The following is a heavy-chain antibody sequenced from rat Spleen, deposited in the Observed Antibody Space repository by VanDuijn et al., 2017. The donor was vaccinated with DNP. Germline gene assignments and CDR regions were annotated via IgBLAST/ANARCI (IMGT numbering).Heavy chain of an antibody. Sequence: EVQLVESGGGLVQPGRSLKISCEASGFTFSDYYMAWVRQAPTKGLEWVAYISYDGGNTYYGDSVKGRFTISRNVAKSTLYLQMNSLRSEDMATYYCARHHYSGFDYWGQGVMVTVSS. CDR3: ARHHYSGFDY. CDR2: ISYDGGNT. V-gene: IGHV5-22*01. J-gene: IGHJ2*01. CDR1: GFTFSDYY. D-gene: IGHD1-1*01.